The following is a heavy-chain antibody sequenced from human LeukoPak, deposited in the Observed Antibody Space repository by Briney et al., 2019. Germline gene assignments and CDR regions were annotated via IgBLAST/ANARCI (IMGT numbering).Heavy chain of an antibody. CDR2: ISAYTGNT. D-gene: IGHD6-6*01. Sequence: ASVKVSCKASGYTFTSYGISWVRQAPGQGLEWMGWISAYTGNTNYAQKLQGRVTMTTDTSTSTAYMELRSLRSDDTAVYYCARDRPSIAARPLPYYFYYHMDVWGKGTTVTVSS. J-gene: IGHJ6*03. CDR3: ARDRPSIAARPLPYYFYYHMDV. CDR1: GYTFTSYG. V-gene: IGHV1-18*01.